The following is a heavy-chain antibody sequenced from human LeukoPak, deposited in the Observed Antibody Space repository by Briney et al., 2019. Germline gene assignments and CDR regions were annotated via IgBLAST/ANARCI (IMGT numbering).Heavy chain of an antibody. CDR3: AKDLRYSCGD. V-gene: IGHV3-11*04. D-gene: IGHD5-18*01. CDR1: GFTFSDYY. Sequence: GGSLRLSCAASGFTFSDYYMSWIRQAPGKGLEWVSYISSSGNTTYHADSVKGRFTISRDNSKNTLNLQMNSLRGEDTAVYYCAKDLRYSCGDWGQGTLVTVSS. CDR2: ISSSGNTT. J-gene: IGHJ4*02.